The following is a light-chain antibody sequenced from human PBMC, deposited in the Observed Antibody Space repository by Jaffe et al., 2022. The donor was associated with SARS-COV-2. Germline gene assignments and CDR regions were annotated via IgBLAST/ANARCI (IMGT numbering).Light chain of an antibody. J-gene: IGLJ2*01. CDR3: CSYAGSSNVV. CDR2: EDT. Sequence: QSALTQPASVSGSPGQSITISCTGTSSDIGSYDLVSWYQLHPGKAPKLMIYEDTKRPSGVSNRFSGSKSGNTASLTISGLQAEDGADYYCCSYAGSSNVVFGGGTKLTVL. V-gene: IGLV2-23*01. CDR1: SSDIGSYDL.